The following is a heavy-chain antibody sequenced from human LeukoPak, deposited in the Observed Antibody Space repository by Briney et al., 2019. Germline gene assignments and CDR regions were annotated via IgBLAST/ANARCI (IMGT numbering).Heavy chain of an antibody. CDR3: AGVYPYYYDSSRVGYFDY. J-gene: IGHJ4*02. D-gene: IGHD3-22*01. Sequence: PGGSLRLSCAASGFIFTSYSMNWVRQAPGKGLEWVSSISSSRNYIYYADSVKGRFTISRDNAKNSLYLQMNSLRAEDTAVYYCAGVYPYYYDSSRVGYFDYWGQGTLVTVSS. CDR1: GFIFTSYS. V-gene: IGHV3-21*01. CDR2: ISSSRNYI.